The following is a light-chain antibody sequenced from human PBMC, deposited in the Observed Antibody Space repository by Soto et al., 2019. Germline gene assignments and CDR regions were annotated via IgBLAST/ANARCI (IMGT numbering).Light chain of an antibody. CDR1: ESVSSN. J-gene: IGKJ4*01. Sequence: EVVMTQSPATLSVSPGERATLSCRASESVSSNLAWYQQRPGQAPRLVIYGASTRATGIPARFSGGGSGTEFTLTISSLQSEDFAVYYCQQHSNWPLTFGGGTKVDIK. CDR2: GAS. V-gene: IGKV3-15*01. CDR3: QQHSNWPLT.